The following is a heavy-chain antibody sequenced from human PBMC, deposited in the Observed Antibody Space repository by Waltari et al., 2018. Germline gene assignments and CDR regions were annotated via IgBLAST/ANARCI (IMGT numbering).Heavy chain of an antibody. V-gene: IGHV1-2*02. CDR2: INPNNGNT. CDR1: GYTFTHYY. CDR3: ARGFGVLPGY. J-gene: IGHJ4*02. D-gene: IGHD3-10*01. Sequence: QVQLVQSGAEVKRPGASVVVSCKTSGYTFTHYYIHWVRQAPGRGLASMGWINPNNGNTELIERFQGSVNLTGDTSTSTGYMQLSSVTSEDTAIYFCARGFGVLPGYWGQGTLVTVSS.